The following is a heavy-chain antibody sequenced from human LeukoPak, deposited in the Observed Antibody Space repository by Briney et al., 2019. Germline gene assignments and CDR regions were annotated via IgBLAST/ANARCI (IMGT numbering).Heavy chain of an antibody. CDR3: ARAAITNYYDSSGYCFDY. CDR2: IYYSGST. V-gene: IGHV4-59*01. CDR1: GGSISSYY. Sequence: SETLSLTCTVSGGSISSYYWSWIRQPPGKGLEWIGYIYYSGSTNYNPSLKSRVTISVDTSKNQFSLKLSSVTAADTAVYYCARAAITNYYDSSGYCFDYWGQGTLVTVSS. D-gene: IGHD3-22*01. J-gene: IGHJ4*02.